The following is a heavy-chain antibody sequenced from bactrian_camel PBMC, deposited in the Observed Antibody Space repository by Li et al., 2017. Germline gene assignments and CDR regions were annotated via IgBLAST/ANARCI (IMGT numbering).Heavy chain of an antibody. J-gene: IGHJ4*01. Sequence: HVQLVESGGGSVQTGGSLRLSCAASGSTPNSCMGWFRQAPEKEREAVATIVLSDGRKTYYANSVKGRFTISQDGAKNTVNLQMNNLKPEDTAMYYCAADMGGYCGTAPDLYNYWGQGTQVTVS. CDR1: GSTPNSC. V-gene: IGHV3S63*01. CDR2: IVLSDGRKT. CDR3: AADMGGYCGTAPDLYNY. D-gene: IGHD3*01.